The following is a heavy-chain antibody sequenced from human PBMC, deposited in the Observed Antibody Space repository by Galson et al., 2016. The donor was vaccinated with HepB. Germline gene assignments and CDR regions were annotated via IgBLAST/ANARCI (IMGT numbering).Heavy chain of an antibody. CDR3: ARDGGITPSRFDQ. V-gene: IGHV3-30-3*01. J-gene: IGHJ4*02. Sequence: SLRLSCAASGFTFSSYAMHWVRQAPGKGLEWVAGISNDGNNEKYADSVKGRFTDSRDNSQNTLLLQMNRLRPEDTAVYFCARDGGITPSRFDQWGQGTKVTVSS. CDR1: GFTFSSYA. D-gene: IGHD4-23*01. CDR2: ISNDGNNE.